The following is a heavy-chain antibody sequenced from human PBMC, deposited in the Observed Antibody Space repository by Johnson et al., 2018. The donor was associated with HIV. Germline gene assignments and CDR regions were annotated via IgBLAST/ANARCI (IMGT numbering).Heavy chain of an antibody. V-gene: IGHV3-66*01. CDR2: IYSGGST. Sequence: VQLVESGGGLVQPGGSLRLSCAASGFTFSSYAMTWVRQAPGKGLEWVSVIYSGGSTYYADSVKGRFTISRDNSKNTLYLQMNSLRAEDTAVYFCARDRPYYYDSSGLAPHDAFDIWGQGTMITVSS. CDR3: ARDRPYYYDSSGLAPHDAFDI. CDR1: GFTFSSYA. D-gene: IGHD3-22*01. J-gene: IGHJ3*02.